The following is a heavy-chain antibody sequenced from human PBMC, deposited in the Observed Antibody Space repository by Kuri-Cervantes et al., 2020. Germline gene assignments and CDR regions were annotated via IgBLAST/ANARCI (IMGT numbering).Heavy chain of an antibody. D-gene: IGHD3-22*01. J-gene: IGHJ3*02. Sequence: GGSLRLSCAASGFTFDEYAMHWVRQAPGKGLEWVSGISWNSGSIGYADSVKGRFTISRDNAKNSLYLQMNSLRPEDTALYYCAKVPTYYYDDMGAFDIWDQGTMVTVSS. CDR3: AKVPTYYYDDMGAFDI. CDR1: GFTFDEYA. CDR2: ISWNSGSI. V-gene: IGHV3-9*01.